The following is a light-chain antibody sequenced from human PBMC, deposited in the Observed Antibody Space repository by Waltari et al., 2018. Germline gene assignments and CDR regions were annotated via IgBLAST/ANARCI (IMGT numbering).Light chain of an antibody. CDR3: QQYNNWPLT. CDR2: GAS. V-gene: IGKV3-15*01. Sequence: EIVMTQSPATLSVSPGARATLSCWASQSVSIYLAWYQQKPGQAPRLLIYGASTRATGLPARFSGSVSGTEFTLTISSLQSEDFAVYYCQQYNNWPLTFGGGTKVEIK. CDR1: QSVSIY. J-gene: IGKJ4*01.